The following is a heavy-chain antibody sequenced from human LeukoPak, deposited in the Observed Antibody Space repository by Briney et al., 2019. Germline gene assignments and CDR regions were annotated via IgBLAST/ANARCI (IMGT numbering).Heavy chain of an antibody. Sequence: PSETLSLTCSVSGASFSTNYWSWIRQPPGKGLEWIGSIYYGGSTYYTPSLKSRVTISVDTSKNQFSLKLSSVTTADTAVYYCARGLDSSSSYWGQGTLVTVSS. CDR1: GASFSTNY. J-gene: IGHJ4*02. CDR3: ARGLDSSSSY. CDR2: IYYGGST. D-gene: IGHD6-6*01. V-gene: IGHV4-59*08.